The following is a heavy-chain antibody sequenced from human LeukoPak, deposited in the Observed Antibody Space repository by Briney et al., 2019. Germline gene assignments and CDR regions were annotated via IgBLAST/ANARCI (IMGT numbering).Heavy chain of an antibody. CDR2: IIPNFGTA. CDR1: GCTFSSYA. J-gene: IGHJ6*03. Sequence: SSVKVSCKASGCTFSSYAISWVRQAPGQGLEWMGGIIPNFGTANYAQKLQGRVTMTADKSTSTAYMELSSLRSEDPAVYYCARGEGDGYNDYYYYTDVWGKGTTVTVSS. CDR3: ARGEGDGYNDYYYYTDV. D-gene: IGHD5-24*01. V-gene: IGHV1-69*06.